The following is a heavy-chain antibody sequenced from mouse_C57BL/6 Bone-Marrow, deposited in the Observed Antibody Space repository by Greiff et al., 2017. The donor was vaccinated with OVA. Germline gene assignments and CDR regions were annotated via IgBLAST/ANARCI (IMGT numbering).Heavy chain of an antibody. CDR2: MSYDGNY. J-gene: IGHJ4*01. D-gene: IGHD2-1*01. Sequence: EPGPGLVKPSQSLSLTCSVTGYSFTSGYPWYWIRQLPGNKLELVSYMSYDGNYNYNPALNNRISITRDTSKNQLFLKLNSVTTENTATKYCARVSYYGNPGDYWGQGTSVTVAS. CDR3: ARVSYYGNPGDY. CDR1: GYSFTSGYP. V-gene: IGHV3-6*01.